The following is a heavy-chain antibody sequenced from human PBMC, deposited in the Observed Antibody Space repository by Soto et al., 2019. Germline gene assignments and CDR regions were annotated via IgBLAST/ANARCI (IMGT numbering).Heavy chain of an antibody. CDR3: ASTTDASYGMDV. J-gene: IGHJ6*02. V-gene: IGHV1-8*01. Sequence: QVQLVQSGAEVKKPGASVKVSCKASGYTFTSYDINWVRQATGQGLEWMGWMNPNSGNTGYAQKFQGGDTMTSNTSISTAYMELTSLRSEDPAVYYCASTTDASYGMDVWGQGTTVTVSS. CDR1: GYTFTSYD. CDR2: MNPNSGNT. D-gene: IGHD1-1*01.